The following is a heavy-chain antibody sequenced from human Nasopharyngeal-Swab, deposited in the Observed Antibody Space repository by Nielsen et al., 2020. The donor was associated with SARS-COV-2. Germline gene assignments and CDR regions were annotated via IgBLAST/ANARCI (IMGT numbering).Heavy chain of an antibody. J-gene: IGHJ6*02. CDR2: IYYSGST. D-gene: IGHD3-16*01. Sequence: RQAPGKGLEWSGSIYYSGSTYYNPSLKRRVTISVDTSKNQFSLKLSSVTAADTAVYYCARRVARAPRHEGDYYYGMDVWGQGTTVTVSS. CDR3: ARRVARAPRHEGDYYYGMDV. V-gene: IGHV4-39*01.